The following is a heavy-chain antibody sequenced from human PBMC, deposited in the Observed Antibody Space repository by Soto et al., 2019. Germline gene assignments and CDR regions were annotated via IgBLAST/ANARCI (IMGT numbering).Heavy chain of an antibody. CDR1: GGSISSGGYY. Sequence: QVQLQESGPGLVKPSQTLSLTCTVSGGSISSGGYYWSWNRQHPGKGLEWIGYIYYSGSTYYNPSLKSRVTISVDTSKKQFSLKLSSVTAADTAVYFCARDRGYESSLGLYYWGQGTLVTVSS. CDR2: IYYSGST. J-gene: IGHJ4*02. CDR3: ARDRGYESSLGLYY. V-gene: IGHV4-31*03. D-gene: IGHD3-22*01.